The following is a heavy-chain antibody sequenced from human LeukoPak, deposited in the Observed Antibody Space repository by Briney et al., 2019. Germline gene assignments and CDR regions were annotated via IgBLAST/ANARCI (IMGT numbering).Heavy chain of an antibody. CDR1: GFTFDDYG. Sequence: GGSLRLSCAASGFTFDDYGMSWVRQIPGKELEWVSGINWNGGSTGHADSVKGRFTISRDNAKNSLYLEMNSLRAEDTALYHCARGRRNCSSTSCYTSYYFDYWGQGTLVTVSS. J-gene: IGHJ4*02. CDR3: ARGRRNCSSTSCYTSYYFDY. V-gene: IGHV3-20*01. D-gene: IGHD2-2*02. CDR2: INWNGGST.